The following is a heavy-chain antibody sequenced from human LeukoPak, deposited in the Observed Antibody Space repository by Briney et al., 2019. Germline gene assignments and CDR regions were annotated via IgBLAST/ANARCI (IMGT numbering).Heavy chain of an antibody. CDR2: ISGST. D-gene: IGHD3-22*01. Sequence: PGGSLRLSCAASGFTFSSYAMSWVRQAPGKGLEWVSAISGSTYYADSVRGRFTISRDNSKNTLYLQMDSLRAEDTAVYYCSVMHRYYDGSGYWVQWGQGTLVTVSS. CDR1: GFTFSSYA. V-gene: IGHV3-23*01. CDR3: SVMHRYYDGSGYWVQ. J-gene: IGHJ4*02.